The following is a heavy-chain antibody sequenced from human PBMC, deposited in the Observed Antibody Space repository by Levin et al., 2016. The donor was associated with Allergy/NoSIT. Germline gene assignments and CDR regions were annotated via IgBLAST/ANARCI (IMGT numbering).Heavy chain of an antibody. CDR3: ARSSGDSSGWYRLKTTHTHYLDY. Sequence: WIRQPPGKGLEWIGYIYYSGSTYYNPSLKSRVTISVDTSKNQFSLKLSSVTAADTAVYYCARSSGDSSGWYRLKTTHTHYLDYWGQGTLVTVSS. CDR2: IYYSGST. D-gene: IGHD6-19*01. V-gene: IGHV4-30-4*01. J-gene: IGHJ4*02.